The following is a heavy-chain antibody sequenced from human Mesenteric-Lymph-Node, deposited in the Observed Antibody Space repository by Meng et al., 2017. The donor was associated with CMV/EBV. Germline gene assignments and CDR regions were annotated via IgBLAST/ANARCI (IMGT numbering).Heavy chain of an antibody. CDR2: IRSKADGGTT. CDR1: GLTFKNAW. V-gene: IGHV3-15*01. Sequence: GGSLRLSCAASGLTFKNAWMSWVRQAPGKGLEWVGRIRSKADGGTTDYAAPMKGRFTISRDDSKNTLYLQVNSLKTEDTAVYYCSTVFRNYYYYAMDVWGQGTTVTVS. J-gene: IGHJ6*02. CDR3: STVFRNYYYYAMDV.